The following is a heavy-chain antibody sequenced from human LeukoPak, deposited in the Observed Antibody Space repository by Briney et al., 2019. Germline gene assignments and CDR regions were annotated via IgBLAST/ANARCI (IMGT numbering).Heavy chain of an antibody. V-gene: IGHV3-21*04. J-gene: IGHJ4*02. CDR2: ISSSSSYI. CDR3: ASALGYCSSTSCDY. CDR1: GFTFSSYS. Sequence: GGSLRLSCAASGFTFSSYSMNWVRQAPGKGLEWVSSISSSSSYIYYADSVKGRFTISRDNAKNSLYLQMNSLKTEDTAVYYCASALGYCSSTSCDYWGQGTLVTVSS. D-gene: IGHD2-2*01.